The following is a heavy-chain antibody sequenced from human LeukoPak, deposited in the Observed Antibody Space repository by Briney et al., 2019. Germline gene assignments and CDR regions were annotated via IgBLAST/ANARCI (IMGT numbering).Heavy chain of an antibody. V-gene: IGHV3-7*01. J-gene: IGHJ4*02. Sequence: GGSLRLSCVASGFPFSSYWMTWVRQAPGKGLEWVANIKQDGSKKSYVDSVKGRFTISRDNAKNSLYLQMNSLRAEDTAVYYCARESYYDSSGYYSGDYWGQGTLVTVSS. CDR1: GFPFSSYW. CDR3: ARESYYDSSGYYSGDY. D-gene: IGHD3-22*01. CDR2: IKQDGSKK.